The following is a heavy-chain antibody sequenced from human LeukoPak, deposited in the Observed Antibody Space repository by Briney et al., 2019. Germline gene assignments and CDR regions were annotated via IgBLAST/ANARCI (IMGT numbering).Heavy chain of an antibody. V-gene: IGHV1-24*01. CDR1: GYTLTELS. J-gene: IGHJ4*02. CDR2: FDPEDGET. CDR3: ATAPIVVVTAPFDY. Sequence: ASVKVSCKVSGYTLTELSMHWVRQAPGKGLEWMGGFDPEDGETIYAQKFQGRVTMTEDTSTDTAYMELSSLRSEDTAVYYCATAPIVVVTAPFDYWGQGTLVTISS. D-gene: IGHD2-21*02.